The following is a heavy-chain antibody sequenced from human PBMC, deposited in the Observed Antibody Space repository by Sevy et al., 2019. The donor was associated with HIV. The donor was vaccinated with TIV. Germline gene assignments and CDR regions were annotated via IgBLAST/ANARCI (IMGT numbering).Heavy chain of an antibody. Sequence: SETLSLTCTVSGGSVTTGYWSWIRQPPGKGPEWIGYVYDIGRTAYSPSLKSGVTISLDTTKNQFSLQLNSITAADTAVYYCARVRDYGSGSFSPWFGPWGQGTLVTVSS. V-gene: IGHV4-59*02. D-gene: IGHD3-10*01. CDR1: GGSVTTGY. CDR3: ARVRDYGSGSFSPWFGP. J-gene: IGHJ5*02. CDR2: VYDIGRT.